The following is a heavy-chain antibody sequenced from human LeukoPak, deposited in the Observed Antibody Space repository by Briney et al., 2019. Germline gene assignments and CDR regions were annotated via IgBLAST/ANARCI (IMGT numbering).Heavy chain of an antibody. CDR3: ARGDYYLEQWLGLSDY. D-gene: IGHD6-19*01. V-gene: IGHV3-64*01. J-gene: IGHJ4*02. Sequence: PGGSLRLSCAASGFTFSSYAMHWVRQAPGKGLEYVSAISSNGGSTYYANSVKGRFTISRDNSKSTLYLQMGSLRAEDMAVYYCARGDYYLEQWLGLSDYWGQGTLVTVSS. CDR1: GFTFSSYA. CDR2: ISSNGGST.